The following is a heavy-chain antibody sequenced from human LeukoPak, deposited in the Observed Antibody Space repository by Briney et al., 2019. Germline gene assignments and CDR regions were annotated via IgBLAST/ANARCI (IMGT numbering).Heavy chain of an antibody. D-gene: IGHD6-6*01. CDR1: GGSFSVYY. CDR3: ARGGFYSSSSSLYDY. Sequence: SETLSLTCAVYGGSFSVYYWSWIRQPPGKGLELIGEINHSGSTNYNPSLKSRVTISVDTSKNQFSLKLSSVTAADTAVYYCARGGFYSSSSSLYDYWGQGTLVTVSS. V-gene: IGHV4-34*01. J-gene: IGHJ4*02. CDR2: INHSGST.